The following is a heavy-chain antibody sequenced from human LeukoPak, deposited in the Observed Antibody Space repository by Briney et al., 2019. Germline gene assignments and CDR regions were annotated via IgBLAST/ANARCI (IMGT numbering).Heavy chain of an antibody. Sequence: GGSLRLSCAASGFTFSSYAMSWVRQAPGKGLEWVSAISGSGGSTCYADSVKGRFTISRDNSKNTLYLQMNSLRAEDTAVYYCAKAPYYYDSSGYPDYWGQGTLVTVSS. CDR3: AKAPYYYDSSGYPDY. CDR1: GFTFSSYA. J-gene: IGHJ4*02. V-gene: IGHV3-23*01. D-gene: IGHD3-22*01. CDR2: ISGSGGST.